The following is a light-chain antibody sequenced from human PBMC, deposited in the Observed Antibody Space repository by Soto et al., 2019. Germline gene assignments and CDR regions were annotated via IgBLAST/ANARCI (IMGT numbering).Light chain of an antibody. V-gene: IGLV1-44*01. CDR1: SSNIGSHT. J-gene: IGLJ2*01. CDR3: AAWDDSLNGVV. CDR2: NTY. Sequence: QSALTQPPSASGTPGQRVTISCSGSSSNIGSHTVNWYQQLPGTAPRLLIYNTYYRPSGVPDRFSGSKSGTSASLAISGLQSEDEADYYCAAWDDSLNGVVFGGGTKLTVL.